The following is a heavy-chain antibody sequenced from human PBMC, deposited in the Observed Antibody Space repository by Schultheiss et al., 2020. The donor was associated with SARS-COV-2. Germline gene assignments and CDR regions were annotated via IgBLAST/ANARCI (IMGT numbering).Heavy chain of an antibody. Sequence: GESLKISCAASGFTFDDYAMHWVRQAPGKGLEWVGLIRSKAYGGATQYAASVKGRFTISRDNSKNTLYLQMNSLRAEDTAVYYCARDRRFLVGYYMDVWGKGTTVTVSS. CDR2: IRSKAYGGAT. D-gene: IGHD2-8*02. CDR3: ARDRRFLVGYYMDV. CDR1: GFTFDDYA. J-gene: IGHJ6*03. V-gene: IGHV3-49*04.